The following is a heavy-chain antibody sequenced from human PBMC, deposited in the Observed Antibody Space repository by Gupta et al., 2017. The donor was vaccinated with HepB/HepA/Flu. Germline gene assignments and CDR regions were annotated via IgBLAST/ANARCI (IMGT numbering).Heavy chain of an antibody. CDR1: GGSISSSSYY. D-gene: IGHD3-10*01. J-gene: IGHJ6*03. V-gene: IGHV4-39*01. CDR2: IYYSGST. Sequence: QLQLQESGPGLVKPSETLSLTCTVSGGSISSSSYYWGWLRQPPGKGLEWIGSIYYSGSTYYNPSLKSRVTISVDTSKNQFSLKLSSVTAADTAVYYCARHPVASMVRGVMPSYYYYYYMDVWGKGTTVTVSS. CDR3: ARHPVASMVRGVMPSYYYYYYMDV.